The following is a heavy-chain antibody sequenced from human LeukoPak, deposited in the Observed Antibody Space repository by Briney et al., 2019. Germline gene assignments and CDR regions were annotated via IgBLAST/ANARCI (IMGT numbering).Heavy chain of an antibody. V-gene: IGHV4-34*01. J-gene: IGHJ4*02. CDR3: ARHPTKWELRLSLDY. Sequence: SETLSLTCAVYGGSFSAYYWSWLRQPPGKGLEWIGEINHSGSTNYNPSLTSRVVISVDTSKNQFSLSMNSVTAADTAVYYCARHPTKWELRLSLDYWGQGTLVTVSS. CDR1: GGSFSAYY. CDR2: INHSGST. D-gene: IGHD1-26*01.